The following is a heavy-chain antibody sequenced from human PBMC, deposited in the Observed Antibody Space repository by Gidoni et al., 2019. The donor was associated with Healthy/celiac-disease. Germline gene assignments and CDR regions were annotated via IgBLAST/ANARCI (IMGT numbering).Heavy chain of an antibody. Sequence: QVQLVESGGGVVQPGRSLRLSCAASGFTFSSYGMHWVRQAPGKGLEWVAVIWYDGSNKYYADSVKGRFTISRDNSKNTLYLQMNSLRAEDTAVYYCARGSGYDSPYGMDVWGQGTTVTVSS. D-gene: IGHD5-12*01. CDR3: ARGSGYDSPYGMDV. CDR1: GFTFSSYG. CDR2: IWYDGSNK. V-gene: IGHV3-33*01. J-gene: IGHJ6*02.